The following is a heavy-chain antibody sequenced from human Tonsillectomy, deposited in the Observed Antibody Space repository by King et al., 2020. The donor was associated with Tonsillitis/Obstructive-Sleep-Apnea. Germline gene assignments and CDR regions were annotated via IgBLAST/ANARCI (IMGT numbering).Heavy chain of an antibody. Sequence: QLVQSGAEVKRPGESLKISCQGSAYSFTNYWIGWVRQMPGKGLEWMGIIYPGDSDTRYSPSFQGHVTISADKSISTAFLQWCSLKASDTAIYYCARTGYYGYWFDYWGQGTLVTVSA. V-gene: IGHV5-51*03. CDR3: ARTGYYGYWFDY. D-gene: IGHD3-9*01. CDR2: IYPGDSDT. CDR1: AYSFTNYW. J-gene: IGHJ5*01.